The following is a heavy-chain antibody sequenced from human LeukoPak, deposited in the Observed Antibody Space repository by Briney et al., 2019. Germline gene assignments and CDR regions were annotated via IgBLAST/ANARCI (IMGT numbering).Heavy chain of an antibody. Sequence: SETLSLTCTVSGGSISSYCWSWLRQPPGKGLEWIGYICSSGSPNYNSSLKSRVTISVDTSKNEFSLKLSSVTAADTAVYYCARHGGGYSFDFWGQGTLVTVSS. CDR1: GGSISSYC. D-gene: IGHD3-22*01. V-gene: IGHV4-59*08. J-gene: IGHJ4*02. CDR3: ARHGGGYSFDF. CDR2: ICSSGSP.